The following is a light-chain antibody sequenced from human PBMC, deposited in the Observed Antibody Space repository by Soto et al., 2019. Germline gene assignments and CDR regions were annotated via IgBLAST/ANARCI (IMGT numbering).Light chain of an antibody. CDR3: QQYNSYSLT. Sequence: DIQMTQSPSTLSASVGDRVTITCRASQSVNRWLAWYQQKPGKAHKLLIYETSSLESGVPSRIGGSLSGTEFALTISSLQPDDFAIYYCQQYNSYSLTFRKGTKVQIK. CDR1: QSVNRW. V-gene: IGKV1-5*03. J-gene: IGKJ1*01. CDR2: ETS.